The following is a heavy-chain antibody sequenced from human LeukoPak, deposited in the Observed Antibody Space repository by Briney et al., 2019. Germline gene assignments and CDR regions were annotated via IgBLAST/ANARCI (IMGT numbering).Heavy chain of an antibody. CDR3: ARELAAAGYPGGFDY. CDR1: GYTFTRYG. J-gene: IGHJ4*02. CDR2: ISAYNGNT. D-gene: IGHD6-13*01. V-gene: IGHV1-18*01. Sequence: ASVKVSCKASGYTFTRYGISWVRQAHGQGLEWMGWISAYNGNTNYAQKLQGRVTMTTDTSTSTAYMELRSLRSDDTAVYYCARELAAAGYPGGFDYWGQGTLVTVSS.